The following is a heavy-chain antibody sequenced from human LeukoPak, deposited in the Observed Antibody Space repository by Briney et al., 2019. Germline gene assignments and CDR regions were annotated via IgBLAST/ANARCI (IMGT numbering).Heavy chain of an antibody. CDR2: IYYSGST. D-gene: IGHD6-13*01. J-gene: IGHJ4*02. CDR1: GGSISSSSYY. CDR3: AGWGGGGAAGNFDY. V-gene: IGHV4-39*01. Sequence: PSETLSLTCTVSGGSISSSSYYWGWIRQPPGKGLEWIVGIYYSGSTYYTPSLKSRVTISVDTSKNQFSLKLSSVTAADPGVYYCAGWGGGGAAGNFDYWGQGTLVTVSS.